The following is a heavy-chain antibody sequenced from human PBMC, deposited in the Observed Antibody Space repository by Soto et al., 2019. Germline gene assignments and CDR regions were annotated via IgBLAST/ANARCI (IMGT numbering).Heavy chain of an antibody. CDR1: GFTFSSYS. CDR3: AKGGPDGFCSGGRCYFDY. V-gene: IGHV3-48*04. Sequence: PVGSLTLSCAASGFTFSSYSMNWVRQAPGKGLEWVSNISRSSNTIGYADSVKGRFTISRDNAKNSLYLQMNSLRPEDTALYYCAKGGPDGFCSGGRCYFDYWGQGTLVTVSS. CDR2: ISRSSNTI. J-gene: IGHJ4*02. D-gene: IGHD2-15*01.